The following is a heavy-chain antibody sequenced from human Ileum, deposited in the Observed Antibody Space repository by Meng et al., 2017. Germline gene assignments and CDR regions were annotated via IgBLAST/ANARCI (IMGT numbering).Heavy chain of an antibody. CDR1: AASVTFGLYF. CDR3: ARTYNTPFFDS. J-gene: IGHJ4*02. CDR2: TYYTGLT. Sequence: VVLKELRPGLVRPSAPLSRSWTVSAASVTFGLYFWSWIRQSPGKTLEWIGHTYYTGLTNYNPSLKSRVAISLDASKNQFSLKLNSVSAADSAVYFCARTYNTPFFDSWGQGTLVTVSS. D-gene: IGHD1-14*01. V-gene: IGHV4-61*01.